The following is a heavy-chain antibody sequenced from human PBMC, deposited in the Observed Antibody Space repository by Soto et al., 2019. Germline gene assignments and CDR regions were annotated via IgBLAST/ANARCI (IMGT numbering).Heavy chain of an antibody. V-gene: IGHV4-59*12. CDR1: GGSISSYY. J-gene: IGHJ6*02. CDR3: VREDDGGDRDYYGLDV. CDR2: ICYSGST. D-gene: IGHD2-21*02. Sequence: SETLSLTCTVSGGSISSYYWSWIRQPPGKGLEWIGYICYSGSTHYNPSLKSRLTMSVDTSKNLFSLNLSSVTAADTAVYFCVREDDGGDRDYYGLDVWGQGTTVTVSS.